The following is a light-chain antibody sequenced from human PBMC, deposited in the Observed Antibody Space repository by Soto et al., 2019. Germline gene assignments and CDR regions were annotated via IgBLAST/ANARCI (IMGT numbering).Light chain of an antibody. CDR1: SSNIGAGYD. Sequence: QSVLTQPPSVSGAPGQGVTIPSPGSSSNIGAGYDVHWYQQVPGTAPKLLIYGNINRPSGVPDRFSGSKSGTSASLAITGLQADDEADYYCQSYDSSLTVVFGGGTKLTVL. CDR2: GNI. CDR3: QSYDSSLTVV. V-gene: IGLV1-40*01. J-gene: IGLJ2*01.